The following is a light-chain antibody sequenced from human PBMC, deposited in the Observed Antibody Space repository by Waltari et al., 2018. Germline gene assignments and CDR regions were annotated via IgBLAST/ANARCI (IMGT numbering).Light chain of an antibody. Sequence: EIVLTQSPATLSLSPGERATLSCRASQSVSSYLAWYQQKPGQAPRLFIYDASNRATGIPARFSGSGSGTDFTLTISSLGPEDFAVYYCQQRSNWPPYTFGQGTKLEIK. CDR3: QQRSNWPPYT. CDR2: DAS. V-gene: IGKV3-11*01. J-gene: IGKJ2*01. CDR1: QSVSSY.